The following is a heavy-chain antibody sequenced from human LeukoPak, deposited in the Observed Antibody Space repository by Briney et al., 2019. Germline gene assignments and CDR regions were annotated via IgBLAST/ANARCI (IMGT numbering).Heavy chain of an antibody. J-gene: IGHJ3*02. Sequence: PSETLSLTCTVSGGSISSSSYYWGWIRQPPGKGLEWIGSIYYSGSTYYNPSLKSRVTISVDTSKNQFSLKLSSVTAADTAVYYCARDRGSSWYRDAFDIWGQGTMVTVSS. V-gene: IGHV4-39*07. CDR2: IYYSGST. CDR1: GGSISSSSYY. CDR3: ARDRGSSWYRDAFDI. D-gene: IGHD6-13*01.